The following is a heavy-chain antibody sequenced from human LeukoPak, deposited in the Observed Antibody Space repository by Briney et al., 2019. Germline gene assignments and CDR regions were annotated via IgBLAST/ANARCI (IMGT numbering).Heavy chain of an antibody. CDR3: ARVGPPPINIFDY. D-gene: IGHD1-14*01. Sequence: KPGGSLRLSCAASGFTFSSYSMNWVCQAPGKGLEWVSSISSSSSYIYYADSVKGRFTISRDNGKNSLYLKMNSLRAEDTAVYYCARVGPPPINIFDYWGQGTLVTVSS. CDR2: ISSSSSYI. CDR1: GFTFSSYS. J-gene: IGHJ4*02. V-gene: IGHV3-21*01.